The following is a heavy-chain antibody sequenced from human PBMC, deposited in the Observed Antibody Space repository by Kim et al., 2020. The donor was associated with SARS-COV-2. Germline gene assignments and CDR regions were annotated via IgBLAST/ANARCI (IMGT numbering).Heavy chain of an antibody. CDR3: ARDEIVVVPAAHNWFDP. V-gene: IGHV4-34*01. CDR2: INHSGST. CDR1: GGSFSGYS. D-gene: IGHD2-2*01. Sequence: SETLSLTCAVYGGSFSGYSWSWIRQPPGKGLEWIGEINHSGSTNYNPSLKSRVTISVDTSKNQFSLKLSSVTAADTAVYYCARDEIVVVPAAHNWFDPCGQGTLVTVSS. J-gene: IGHJ5*02.